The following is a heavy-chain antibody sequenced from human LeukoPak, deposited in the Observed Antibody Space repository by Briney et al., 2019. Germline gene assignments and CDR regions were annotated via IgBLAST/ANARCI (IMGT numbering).Heavy chain of an antibody. D-gene: IGHD3-10*01. CDR3: AHRVLTGGSGSTHFDS. Sequence: SGPTLVNPTQTLTLTCTFSGFSLSTSGVGVGWIRQSPGKALEWLALIYWNDDKRYSPSLKSRLTITKDTSKNQVVLTMTNMDPVDTATYYCAHRVLTGGSGSTHFDSWGQGTLVTVSS. V-gene: IGHV2-5*01. CDR1: GFSLSTSGVG. CDR2: IYWNDDK. J-gene: IGHJ4*02.